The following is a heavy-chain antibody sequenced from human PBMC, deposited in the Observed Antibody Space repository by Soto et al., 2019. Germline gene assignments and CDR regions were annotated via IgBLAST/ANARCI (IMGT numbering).Heavy chain of an antibody. CDR3: TTDIVVVPAAIGPPYYYYGMDV. CDR1: GYSFTSYW. Sequence: GESLKISCKGSGYSFTSYWIGWVRQMPGKGLEWMGIIYPGDSDTRYSPSFQGQVTISADKSISTAYLQMNSLKTEDAAVYYCTTDIVVVPAAIGPPYYYYGMDVWGQGTTVTVSS. J-gene: IGHJ6*02. CDR2: IYPGDSDT. V-gene: IGHV5-51*01. D-gene: IGHD2-2*02.